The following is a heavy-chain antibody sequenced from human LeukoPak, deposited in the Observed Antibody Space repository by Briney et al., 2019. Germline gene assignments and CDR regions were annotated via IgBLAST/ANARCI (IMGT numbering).Heavy chain of an antibody. CDR1: GGSISSSSHY. Sequence: SETLSLTCTVSGGSISSSSHYWGWIRQPPGKGLEWIGSIHYSENTYYNPSLKSRVTISVDTSKNQFSLKLSSLTAADTAVYYCVRTASYFDYWGQGTLVTVSS. V-gene: IGHV4-39*01. J-gene: IGHJ4*02. CDR2: IHYSENT. CDR3: VRTASYFDY. D-gene: IGHD5-18*01.